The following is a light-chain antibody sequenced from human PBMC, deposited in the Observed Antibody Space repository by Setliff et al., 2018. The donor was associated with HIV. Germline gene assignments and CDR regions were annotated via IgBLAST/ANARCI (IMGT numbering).Light chain of an antibody. V-gene: IGLV2-11*01. CDR1: SSDIGDYNF. CDR3: CSYAGSFTIL. CDR2: DVS. J-gene: IGLJ2*01. Sequence: LTQPRSVSGSPGQSVTISCTVTSSDIGDYNFVSWYQSYPGKAPELIIYDVSERPSGVPDRFSGSKSGNTASLTISGLQAEDEADYYCCSYAGSFTILFGGGTKVTV.